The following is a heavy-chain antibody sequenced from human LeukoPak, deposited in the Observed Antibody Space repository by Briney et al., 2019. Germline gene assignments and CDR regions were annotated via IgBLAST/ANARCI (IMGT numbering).Heavy chain of an antibody. CDR2: IDWDDDS. CDR3: ARRIDGAFDY. Sequence: RGSGPTLLNPTQTLTLTCAFSGFSLSTRTMSVSWVRQPPGKALEWLARIDWDDDSYYSTSLKTRLTISKDTSKNQVVLTMTNTDPVDTATYFCARRIDGAFDYWGQGTLVTVSS. D-gene: IGHD5-24*01. J-gene: IGHJ4*02. CDR1: GFSLSTRTMS. V-gene: IGHV2-70*11.